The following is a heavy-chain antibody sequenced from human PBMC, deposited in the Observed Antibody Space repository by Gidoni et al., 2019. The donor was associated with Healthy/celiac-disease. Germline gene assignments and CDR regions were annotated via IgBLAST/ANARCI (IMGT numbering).Heavy chain of an antibody. CDR3: ASGASSSWYRETSFDY. J-gene: IGHJ4*02. Sequence: WMGGIIPIFGTANYAQKFQGRVTITADESTSTAYMELSSLRSEDTAVYYCASGASSSWYRETSFDYWGQGTLVTVSS. D-gene: IGHD6-13*01. CDR2: IIPIFGTA. V-gene: IGHV1-69*01.